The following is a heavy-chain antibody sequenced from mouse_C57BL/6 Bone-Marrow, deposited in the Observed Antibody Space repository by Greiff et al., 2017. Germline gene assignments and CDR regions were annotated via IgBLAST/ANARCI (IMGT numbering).Heavy chain of an antibody. V-gene: IGHV1-19*01. Sequence: VQLQQSGPVLVKPGASVKMSCKASGYTFTDYYMNWVKQSPGKSLEWIGVINPYNGGTSYNQKFKGKATLTVDKSSSTAYMELNSLTSEDSAVYYCERDDGYYSWFAYWGQGTLVTVSA. CDR3: ERDDGYYSWFAY. CDR2: INPYNGGT. D-gene: IGHD2-3*01. CDR1: GYTFTDYY. J-gene: IGHJ3*01.